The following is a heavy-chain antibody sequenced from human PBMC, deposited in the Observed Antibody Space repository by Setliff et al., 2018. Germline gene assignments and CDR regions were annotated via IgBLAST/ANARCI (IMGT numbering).Heavy chain of an antibody. J-gene: IGHJ4*02. CDR3: ARVLAADTYQDY. D-gene: IGHD2-21*01. V-gene: IGHV1-2*02. CDR2: INPNSGDT. Sequence: ASVKVSCKASGYTFGAHYIHWVRQAPGQGFGWMGWINPNSGDTNYAQNFQGRITVTSDTSISIVYIELSGLRRDDTAIYFCARVLAADTYQDYWGQGTLVTVSS. CDR1: GYTFGAHY.